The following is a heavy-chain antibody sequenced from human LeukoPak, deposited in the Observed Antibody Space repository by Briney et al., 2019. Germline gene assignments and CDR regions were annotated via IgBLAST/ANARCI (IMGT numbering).Heavy chain of an antibody. CDR1: GGSISSGGYY. D-gene: IGHD3-3*01. CDR2: IYYSGST. J-gene: IGHJ5*02. V-gene: IGHV4-31*03. Sequence: KSSQTLSLTCTVSGGSISSGGYYWSWIRQHPGKGLEWIGYIYYSGSTYYNPSLKSRVTISVDTSKNQFSLKLSSVTAADTAVYYCARSFTIFGVVGNWFDPWGQGTLVTVSS. CDR3: ARSFTIFGVVGNWFDP.